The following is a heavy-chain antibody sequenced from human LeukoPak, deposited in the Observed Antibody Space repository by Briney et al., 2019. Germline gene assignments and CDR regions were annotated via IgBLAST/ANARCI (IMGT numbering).Heavy chain of an antibody. CDR3: ARAYDSSGFAH. CDR1: GGTFSSYA. V-gene: IGHV1-69*04. Sequence: GSSVKVSCKASGGTFSSYAISWVRQAPGQGLEWMGRIIPILGIANYAQKFQGRVTITADKSTSTAYMELSSLRSEDTAVYYCARAYDSSGFAHWGQGTLVTVSS. D-gene: IGHD3-22*01. J-gene: IGHJ4*02. CDR2: IIPILGIA.